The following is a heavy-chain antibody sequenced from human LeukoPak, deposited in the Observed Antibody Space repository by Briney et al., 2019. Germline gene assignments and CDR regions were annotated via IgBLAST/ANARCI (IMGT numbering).Heavy chain of an antibody. D-gene: IGHD6-13*01. CDR3: ARDLGQQLVPTYFDY. J-gene: IGHJ4*02. V-gene: IGHV3-49*04. CDR2: IRSKAYGGTT. CDR1: GFTFGDYA. Sequence: GGSLRLSCTASGFTFGDYAMSWVRQAPGKGLEWVGFIRSKAYGGTTEYAASVKGRFTISRDDSKGIAYLQMNSLRAEDTAVYYCARDLGQQLVPTYFDYWGQGTLVTVSS.